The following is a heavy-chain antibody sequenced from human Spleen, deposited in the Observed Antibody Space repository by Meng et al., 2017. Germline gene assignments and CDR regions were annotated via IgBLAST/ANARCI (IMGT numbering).Heavy chain of an antibody. Sequence: DSALGRRRCAAHLQRTFMCAGGSVTSSKYFGTWLVQTRGKGLECVAYVYFNGITKYNPSLETRLTTSIGTSRNQFSLTMTSVTAADTAVYYCARDKSVNDFGYFDYWGQGSLVTVSS. J-gene: IGHJ4*02. CDR1: GGSVTSSKYF. CDR3: ARDKSVNDFGYFDY. CDR2: VYFNGIT. V-gene: IGHV4-61*01. D-gene: IGHD1-1*01.